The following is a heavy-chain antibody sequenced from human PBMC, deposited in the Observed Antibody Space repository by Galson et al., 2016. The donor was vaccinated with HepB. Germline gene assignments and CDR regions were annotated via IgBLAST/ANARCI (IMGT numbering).Heavy chain of an antibody. CDR1: GYTFSRYA. V-gene: IGHV1-3*01. J-gene: IGHJ5*02. Sequence: SVKVSCKASGYTFSRYAMHWVRQAPGQRLEWMGWINAGNGNTKYSQKFQGRVTITRDTSASAAYMELSSLRSEDTAVYYCARERTRLRFLEWLSHPQNWFDPWGQGTLVTVSS. CDR2: INAGNGNT. CDR3: ARERTRLRFLEWLSHPQNWFDP. D-gene: IGHD3-3*01.